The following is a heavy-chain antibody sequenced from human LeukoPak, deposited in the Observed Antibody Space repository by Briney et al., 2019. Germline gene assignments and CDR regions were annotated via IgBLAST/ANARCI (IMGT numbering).Heavy chain of an antibody. V-gene: IGHV1-69*01. CDR2: IIPIFGTA. CDR3: ATISRGGMDV. D-gene: IGHD2-21*01. CDR1: GGTFSSYA. Sequence: GSSVTVSCKASGGTFSSYAISWVRQAPGQGLEWMGGIIPIFGTANYAQKFQGRVTITADESTSTAYMELSSLRSEDTAVYYCATISRGGMDVWGQGTTVTVSS. J-gene: IGHJ6*02.